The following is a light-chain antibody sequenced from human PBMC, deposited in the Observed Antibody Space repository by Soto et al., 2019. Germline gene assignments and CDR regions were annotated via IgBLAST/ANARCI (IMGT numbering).Light chain of an antibody. CDR3: QQDNNWSST. CDR1: HGIXSH. V-gene: IGKV3-15*01. J-gene: IGKJ1*01. Sequence: DILLTQCPGRLSLSAGEGATLSCMPSHGIXSHLAWCKSEPGQAPRLLXACAATMATGSPARLSGSGSETEFPLTISSLQSQDFAVYYCQQDNNWSSTFGHGTKVDIK. CDR2: CAA.